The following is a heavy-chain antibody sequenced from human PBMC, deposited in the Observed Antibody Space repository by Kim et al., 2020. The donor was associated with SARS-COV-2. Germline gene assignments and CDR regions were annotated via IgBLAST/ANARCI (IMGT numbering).Heavy chain of an antibody. V-gene: IGHV3-49*03. Sequence: GGSLRLSCTASGFTFGDYAMSWFRQAPGKGLEWVGFIRSKAYGGTTEYAASVKGRFTISRDDSKSIAYLQMNSLKTEDTAVYYCTRAPSPPWIQLWYGDYWGQGTLVTVSS. J-gene: IGHJ4*02. CDR2: IRSKAYGGTT. CDR3: TRAPSPPWIQLWYGDY. CDR1: GFTFGDYA. D-gene: IGHD5-18*01.